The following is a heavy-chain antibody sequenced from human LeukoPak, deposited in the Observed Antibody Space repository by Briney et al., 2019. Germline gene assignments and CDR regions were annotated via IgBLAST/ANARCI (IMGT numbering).Heavy chain of an antibody. Sequence: GGSLRLSCAASGFTFSSYAMRWVRQAPGKGLEWVAVISYDGSNKYYADSVKGRFTISRDNSKNTLYLQMNSLRAEDTAVYYCAREMGYSYGPHYFDYWGQGTLVTVSS. J-gene: IGHJ4*02. V-gene: IGHV3-30*04. CDR2: ISYDGSNK. CDR1: GFTFSSYA. D-gene: IGHD5-18*01. CDR3: AREMGYSYGPHYFDY.